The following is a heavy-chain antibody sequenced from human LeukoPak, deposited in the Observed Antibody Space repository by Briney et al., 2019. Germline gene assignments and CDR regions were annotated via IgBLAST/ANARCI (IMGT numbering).Heavy chain of an antibody. CDR3: AKVQLYARYYYYGMDV. D-gene: IGHD2-2*01. Sequence: GGSLRLSCAASGFTFSSYAMSWVRQAPGQGLEWVSAISGSGGSTYYADSVKGRFTISRDNSKNTLYLQMNSLRAEDTAVYYCAKVQLYARYYYYGMDVWGQGTTVTVSS. CDR1: GFTFSSYA. CDR2: ISGSGGST. J-gene: IGHJ6*02. V-gene: IGHV3-23*01.